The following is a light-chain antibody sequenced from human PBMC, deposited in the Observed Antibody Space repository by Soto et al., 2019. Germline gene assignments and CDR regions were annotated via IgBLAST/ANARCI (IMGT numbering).Light chain of an antibody. CDR3: QQYNAWPPK. J-gene: IGKJ1*01. CDR1: QSVGSS. Sequence: VLTQSPATLSVSPGERVTLSCRTSQSVGSSLAWYQQVPGQAPRLLIYGASSRETGISDRFSGGGSGTEFVLTISDLQSKDFAVSSCQQYNAWPPKFGQGTKVEI. V-gene: IGKV3-15*01. CDR2: GAS.